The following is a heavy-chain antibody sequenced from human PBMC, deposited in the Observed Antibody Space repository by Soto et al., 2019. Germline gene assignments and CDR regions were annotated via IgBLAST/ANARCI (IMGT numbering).Heavy chain of an antibody. CDR1: GGSITSYY. CDR2: IYSSGST. V-gene: IGHV4-59*01. CDR3: AATPRY. Sequence: QVQLQESGPGLVKPSETLSLTCTVSGGSITSYYWNWIRQPPGKGLEWIGYIYSSGSTNYSPALKGRVTMSLDTSKNQVSLNVPSVTAADTAVSYCAATPRYWGQGRLVTVSS. J-gene: IGHJ4*02. D-gene: IGHD1-26*01.